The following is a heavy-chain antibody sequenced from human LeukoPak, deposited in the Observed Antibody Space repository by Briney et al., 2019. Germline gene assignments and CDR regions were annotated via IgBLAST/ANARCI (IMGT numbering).Heavy chain of an antibody. D-gene: IGHD3-22*01. CDR1: GFTFSNYW. Sequence: GGSLRLSCAASGFTFSNYWMHWVRQAPGKGLVWVSRINSDGINTSYADSVKGRFTIFRDNAKNSLYLQMNSLRAEDTAVYYCAREKVYYYDSSGYPDAFDIWGQGTMVTVSS. J-gene: IGHJ3*02. CDR2: INSDGINT. V-gene: IGHV3-74*01. CDR3: AREKVYYYDSSGYPDAFDI.